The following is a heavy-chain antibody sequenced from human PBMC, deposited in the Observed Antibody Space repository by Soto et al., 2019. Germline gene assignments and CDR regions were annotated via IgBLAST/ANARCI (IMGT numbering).Heavy chain of an antibody. Sequence: SVPVSCKSSVGTFSSYAISWVRQAPGPGIEWVGWIIPNFGTANDAQKFQGKVTINADESTSTAYMELSSLRSEDTAVYYCARSPTDYFDYWGQGTLVTVSS. J-gene: IGHJ4*01. V-gene: IGHV1-69*13. CDR3: ARSPTDYFDY. CDR1: VGTFSSYA. D-gene: IGHD1-1*01. CDR2: IIPNFGTA.